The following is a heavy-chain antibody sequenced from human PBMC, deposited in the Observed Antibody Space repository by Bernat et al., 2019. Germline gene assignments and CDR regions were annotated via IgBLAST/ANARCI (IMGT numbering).Heavy chain of an antibody. CDR1: GGSISTYY. CDR3: ARSTLRDVEYSSSSPWVDP. Sequence: QVQLQESGPGLVKPSETLSPTCTVSGGSISTYYWSWIRQPPGKGLEWIGYIYYSGSTNYSPSLKSRVTISVDTSKNQFSLKLSSVTAAGTAVYYCARSTLRDVEYSSSSPWVDPWGQGTLVTVAS. J-gene: IGHJ5*02. CDR2: IYYSGST. D-gene: IGHD6-6*01. V-gene: IGHV4-59*01.